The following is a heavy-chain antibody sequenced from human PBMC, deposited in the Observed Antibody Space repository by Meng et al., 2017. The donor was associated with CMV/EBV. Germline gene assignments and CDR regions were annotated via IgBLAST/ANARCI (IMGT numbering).Heavy chain of an antibody. CDR3: ARHAQGIAAAGTHGWFDP. Sequence: SETLSLTCTVSGGSISSSSYYWGWIRQPPGKGREWIGSIYYSGSTYYNPSLKSRVTISVDTSKNQFSLKLSSVTAADTAVYYCARHAQGIAAAGTHGWFDPWGQGTLVTVSS. CDR2: IYYSGST. J-gene: IGHJ5*02. CDR1: GGSISSSSYY. D-gene: IGHD6-13*01. V-gene: IGHV4-39*01.